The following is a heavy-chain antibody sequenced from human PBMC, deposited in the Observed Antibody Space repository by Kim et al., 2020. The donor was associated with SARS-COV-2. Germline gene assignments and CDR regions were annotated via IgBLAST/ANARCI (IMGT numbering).Heavy chain of an antibody. J-gene: IGHJ6*02. Sequence: SYIYYADSAKGRFPISRDNAKSSLFLQMNSLRVEDTGVYYCARFEGYGMDVWGQGTTVTVSS. D-gene: IGHD3-9*01. CDR3: ARFEGYGMDV. V-gene: IGHV3-21*01. CDR2: SYI.